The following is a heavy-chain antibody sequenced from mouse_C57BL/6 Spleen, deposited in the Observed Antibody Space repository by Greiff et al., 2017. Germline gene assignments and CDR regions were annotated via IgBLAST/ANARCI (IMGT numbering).Heavy chain of an antibody. V-gene: IGHV1-69*01. CDR3: ARSHYGDGFAY. J-gene: IGHJ3*01. CDR1: GYTFTSYW. CDR2: IDPSDSYT. D-gene: IGHD1-2*01. Sequence: VQLQQPGAELVMPGASVKLSCKASGYTFTSYWMHWVKQRPGQGLEWIGEIDPSDSYTNYNQKFKGKSTLTVDKSSSTAYMQLSSLTSEDSAVYYCARSHYGDGFAYWGQGTLVTVSA.